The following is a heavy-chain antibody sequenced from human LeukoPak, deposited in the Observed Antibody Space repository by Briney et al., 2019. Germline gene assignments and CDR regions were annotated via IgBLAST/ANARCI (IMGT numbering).Heavy chain of an antibody. CDR1: GGSISSSSYY. V-gene: IGHV4-39*01. D-gene: IGHD6-19*01. J-gene: IGHJ4*02. Sequence: SETLSLTCTVSGGSISSSSYYWGWIRQPPGKGLEWIGSIYYSGSTYYNPSLKSRVTISVDTSKNQFSLKLSSVTAADTAVYYCARHFKGIAVAGTGDLDYWGQGTLVTVSS. CDR3: ARHFKGIAVAGTGDLDY. CDR2: IYYSGST.